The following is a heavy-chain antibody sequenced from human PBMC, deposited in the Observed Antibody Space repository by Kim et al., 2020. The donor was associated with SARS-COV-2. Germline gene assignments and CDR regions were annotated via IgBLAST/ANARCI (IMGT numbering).Heavy chain of an antibody. V-gene: IGHV3-73*01. J-gene: IGHJ4*02. CDR3: VRPGVAVDGQDF. CDR1: GFTFSGSA. Sequence: GGSLRLSCVASGFTFSGSAMHWVRQFSARGLEWIGRIRTKAKNYATLYAPSVEGRFTFSGDDSKNTSYLQMSALKTDDTAIYYCVRPGVAVDGQDFWGRGTLVTVSS. D-gene: IGHD6-19*01. CDR2: IRTKAKNYAT.